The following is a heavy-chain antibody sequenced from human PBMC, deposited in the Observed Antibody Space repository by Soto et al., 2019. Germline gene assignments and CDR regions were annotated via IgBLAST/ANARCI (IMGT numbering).Heavy chain of an antibody. V-gene: IGHV4-34*01. CDR3: TRVGGYYGDYPNFDY. J-gene: IGHJ4*02. Sequence: SETLSLTCCVYGGSFINYYWIWVRQPPGKGLEWIGEINHSGSTNYNPSLKSRVTISVDTSKNQVSLRLNSVTAADTAVYYCTRVGGYYGDYPNFDYWGQGDLVTVSS. D-gene: IGHD4-17*01. CDR2: INHSGST. CDR1: GGSFINYY.